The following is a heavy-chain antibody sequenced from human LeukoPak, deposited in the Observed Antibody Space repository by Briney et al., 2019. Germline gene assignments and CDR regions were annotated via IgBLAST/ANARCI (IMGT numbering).Heavy chain of an antibody. V-gene: IGHV3-7*01. Sequence: PGGSLRLSCAASGFTFSSYWMSWVRQAPGKGLEWVANIKQDGSEKYYVDSVKGRFTISRDNAKNSLYLQMNSLRAEDTAVYYCATGGQWLVYYFDYWGQGTLVTVSS. J-gene: IGHJ4*02. D-gene: IGHD6-19*01. CDR3: ATGGQWLVYYFDY. CDR2: IKQDGSEK. CDR1: GFTFSSYW.